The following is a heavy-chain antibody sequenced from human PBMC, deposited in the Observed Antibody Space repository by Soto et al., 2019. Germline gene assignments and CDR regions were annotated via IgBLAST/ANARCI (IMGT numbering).Heavy chain of an antibody. CDR2: ISGSGGST. D-gene: IGHD2-2*01. Sequence: EVQLLESGGGLVQPGGSLRLSCAASGFTFSSYAMRWVRQAPGKGLEWVSAISGSGGSTYYADSVKGRFTISRDNSKNTLYLQMNSLRAEDTAVYYCARRGGVVVPAASPVDDAFDIWGQGTMVTVSS. J-gene: IGHJ3*02. CDR3: ARRGGVVVPAASPVDDAFDI. CDR1: GFTFSSYA. V-gene: IGHV3-23*01.